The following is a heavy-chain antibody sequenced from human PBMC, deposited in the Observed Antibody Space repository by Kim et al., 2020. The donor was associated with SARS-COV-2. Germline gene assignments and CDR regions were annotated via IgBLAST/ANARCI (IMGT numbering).Heavy chain of an antibody. CDR2: INQDGSGK. Sequence: GGSLRLSCAGSGFTFSTFWVTWVRQAPGKGLEWVASINQDGSGKYYVDSVKGRFTISRDNAKNSLYLQMKRLRAEDTAVYYCAKGGGGSPYDYWGRGTLVTVSP. CDR3: AKGGGGSPYDY. D-gene: IGHD3-16*01. J-gene: IGHJ4*02. CDR1: GFTFSTFW. V-gene: IGHV3-7*01.